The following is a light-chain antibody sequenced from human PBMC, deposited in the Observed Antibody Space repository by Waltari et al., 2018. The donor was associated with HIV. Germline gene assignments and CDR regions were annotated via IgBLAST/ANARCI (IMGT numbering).Light chain of an antibody. CDR1: FSVVGSHNL. CDR3: CSYAGSRIHVI. CDR2: EVT. V-gene: IGLV2-23*02. J-gene: IGLJ2*01. Sequence: QSALTQPASVSGSPGQSLTIPCTGTFSVVGSHNLVSWYQQHPGEAPKLMIYEVTKRPSGISSRVSGSKSGNTASLTISGLQAEDEANYYCCSYAGSRIHVIFGGGTKLTVL.